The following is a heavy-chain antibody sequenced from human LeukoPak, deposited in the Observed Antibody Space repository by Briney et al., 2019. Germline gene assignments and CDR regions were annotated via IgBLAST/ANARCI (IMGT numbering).Heavy chain of an antibody. D-gene: IGHD3-10*01. Sequence: ASVKVSCKASGYTFTSYYLYWVRQAPGHGLEWMGIINPSGGSTNYAQKFQGRVTMTRDTSTSTVYMELSSLRSEDTAVYYCARGPRITMVRGGQWYYYMDVWGKGTTVTISS. CDR2: INPSGGST. CDR1: GYTFTSYY. V-gene: IGHV1-46*01. CDR3: ARGPRITMVRGGQWYYYMDV. J-gene: IGHJ6*03.